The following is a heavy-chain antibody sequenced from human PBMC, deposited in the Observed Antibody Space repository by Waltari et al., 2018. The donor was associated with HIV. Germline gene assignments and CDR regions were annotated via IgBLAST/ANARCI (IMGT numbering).Heavy chain of an antibody. Sequence: QVQLVESGGGVVQPGRSLRLSCAASGFTFSSYGMHWVRQAPGKGLGWVAFIWYEGTNKYYADSVKGRFTISRDNSKNTLYLQMNSLRAEDTAVYYCARDRSEGGGYYYYGLDVWGQGTTVTVSS. CDR1: GFTFSSYG. D-gene: IGHD2-15*01. J-gene: IGHJ6*02. V-gene: IGHV3-33*01. CDR3: ARDRSEGGGYYYYGLDV. CDR2: IWYEGTNK.